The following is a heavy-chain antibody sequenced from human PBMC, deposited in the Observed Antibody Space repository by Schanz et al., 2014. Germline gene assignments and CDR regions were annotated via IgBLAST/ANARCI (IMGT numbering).Heavy chain of an antibody. CDR3: ARVLGGDEGLDQ. Sequence: EVQLVESGGGLIQPGGSLRLSCVASGFTFSSYAMSWVRQAPGKGLEWVSGIEFSGGTTYYADSVKGRFTISRDNSKNILTMQMNSLRAEDTALYYCARVLGGDEGLDQWGQGTLVTVSS. CDR2: IEFSGGTT. V-gene: IGHV3-23*04. D-gene: IGHD4-17*01. J-gene: IGHJ4*02. CDR1: GFTFSSYA.